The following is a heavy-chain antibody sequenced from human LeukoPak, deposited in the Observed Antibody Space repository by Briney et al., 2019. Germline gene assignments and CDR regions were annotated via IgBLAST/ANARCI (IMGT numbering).Heavy chain of an antibody. Sequence: ASVKVSCKASGYTFTSYYMHWVRQAPGQGLEWMGIINPSGGSTSYAQKFQGRVTMTRDTSTSTVYMELSSLRSEDTAVYYRARDDRYCSGGSCSILSPGEYQIGIWGQGTMVTVSS. CDR3: ARDDRYCSGGSCSILSPGEYQIGI. CDR1: GYTFTSYY. J-gene: IGHJ3*02. CDR2: INPSGGST. V-gene: IGHV1-46*01. D-gene: IGHD2-15*01.